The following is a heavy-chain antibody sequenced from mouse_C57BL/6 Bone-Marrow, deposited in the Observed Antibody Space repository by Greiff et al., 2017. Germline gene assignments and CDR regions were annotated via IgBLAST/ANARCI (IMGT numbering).Heavy chain of an antibody. J-gene: IGHJ4*01. V-gene: IGHV1-42*01. CDR1: GYSFTGYY. CDR3: ARDDYDWAMDY. CDR2: FNPSTGGT. Sequence: VQLQQSGPELVKPGASVKISCKASGYSFTGYYMNWVKQSPEKSLEWIGEFNPSTGGTTYNQKFKAKATLTVDKSSSTAYMQLKSLTSEDSAVYYCARDDYDWAMDYWGQGTSVTVSS. D-gene: IGHD2-4*01.